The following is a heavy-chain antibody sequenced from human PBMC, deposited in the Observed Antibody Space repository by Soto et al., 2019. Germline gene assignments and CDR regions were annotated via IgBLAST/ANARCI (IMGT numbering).Heavy chain of an antibody. D-gene: IGHD1-26*01. J-gene: IGHJ3*02. V-gene: IGHV1-69*13. CDR3: AREKSMGATSAFDI. Sequence: ASVKVSCKASGGTFSSYAISWVRQAPGQGLEWMGGIIPIFGTANYAQKFQGRVTITADESTSTAYMELSSLRSEDTAVYYCAREKSMGATSAFDIWGQGTMVTVSS. CDR2: IIPIFGTA. CDR1: GGTFSSYA.